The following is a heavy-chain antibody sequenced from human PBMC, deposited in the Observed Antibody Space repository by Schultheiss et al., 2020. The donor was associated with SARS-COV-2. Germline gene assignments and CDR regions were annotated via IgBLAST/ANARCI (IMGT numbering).Heavy chain of an antibody. CDR3: ARGEYSSSWYAFDY. D-gene: IGHD6-13*01. J-gene: IGHJ4*02. CDR1: GGSISSYY. CDR2: IYYSGST. Sequence: SETLSLTCTVSGGSISSYYWSWIRQPPGKGLEWIGYIYYSGSTNYNPSLKSRVTISVDTSKNQFSLKLSSVTAADTAVYYCARGEYSSSWYAFDYWGQGTLVTVSS. V-gene: IGHV4-59*01.